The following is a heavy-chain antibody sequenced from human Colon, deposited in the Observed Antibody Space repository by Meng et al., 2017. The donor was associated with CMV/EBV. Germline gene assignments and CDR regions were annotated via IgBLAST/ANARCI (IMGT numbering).Heavy chain of an antibody. CDR2: ISGSGGST. CDR3: AKDVGANFFYGLDV. V-gene: IGHV3-23*01. J-gene: IGHJ6*02. D-gene: IGHD1-26*01. Sequence: GESLKISCAASGFTFSSYAMSWVRQAPGKGLEWVSAISGSGGSTYYADSVKGRFTISRDNSKNTLYLQMNSLRAEDTALYYCAKDVGANFFYGLDVWGQGTTVTVS. CDR1: GFTFSSYA.